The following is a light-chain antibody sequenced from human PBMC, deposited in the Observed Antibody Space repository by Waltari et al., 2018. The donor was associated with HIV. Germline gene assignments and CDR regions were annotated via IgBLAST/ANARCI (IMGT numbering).Light chain of an antibody. CDR3: QQGGGMPYT. V-gene: IGKV1-39*01. CDR2: GAS. CDR1: QNIKTN. Sequence: DIQMTQSPSSLSASVGDRVTITCRASQNIKTNLNWYQQKPGKAPKVLIYGASNLKRGVPSRFSGSGSGTDFTLSISSPQPEDSATYYCQQGGGMPYTFGQGTMVEIK. J-gene: IGKJ2*01.